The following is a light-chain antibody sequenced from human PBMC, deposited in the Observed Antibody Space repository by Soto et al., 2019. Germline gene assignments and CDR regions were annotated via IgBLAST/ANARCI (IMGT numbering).Light chain of an antibody. CDR2: EGS. J-gene: IGLJ2*01. Sequence: QSALTQPASVSGSPGQSITISCTGGSSDVGSYNLVSWYQQHPGTAPKLIIYEVITEGSKRPSGVSNRFSGSKSGNTASLTISGLQAEDEAEYYCCSYTSSSTLVFGGGTKLTVL. CDR3: CSYTSSSTLV. V-gene: IGLV2-14*02. CDR1: SSDVGSYNL.